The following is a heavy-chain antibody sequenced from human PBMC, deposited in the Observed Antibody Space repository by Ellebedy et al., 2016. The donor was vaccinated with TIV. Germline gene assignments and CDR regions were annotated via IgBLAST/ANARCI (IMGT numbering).Heavy chain of an antibody. CDR2: IYPGDSDT. D-gene: IGHD6-13*01. CDR3: ARLALHSSSWYYMYYFDY. V-gene: IGHV5-51*01. Sequence: KVSCKGSGYSFTSYWIGWVRQMPGKGLEWLGIIYPGDSDTRYSPSFQSQVTISADKSISTAYLQWSSLQASDTAMYYCARLALHSSSWYYMYYFDYWGQGTLVTVSS. J-gene: IGHJ4*02. CDR1: GYSFTSYW.